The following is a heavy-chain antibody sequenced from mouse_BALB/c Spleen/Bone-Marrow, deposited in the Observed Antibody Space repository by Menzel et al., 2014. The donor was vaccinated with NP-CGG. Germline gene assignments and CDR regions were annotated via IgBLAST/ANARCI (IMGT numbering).Heavy chain of an antibody. D-gene: IGHD2-4*01. CDR2: ISYSGST. CDR3: ARKRYDYDEDYFDY. Sequence: EVQRVESGPGLVKPSQSLSLTCTVTGYSITSDYAWNWIRQFPGNKLEWMGYISYSGSTTYNPSLKSRISITRDTSKNQFFLQLNSVTTEDTATYYCARKRYDYDEDYFDYWGQGTTLTVSS. CDR1: GYSITSDYA. J-gene: IGHJ2*01. V-gene: IGHV3-2*02.